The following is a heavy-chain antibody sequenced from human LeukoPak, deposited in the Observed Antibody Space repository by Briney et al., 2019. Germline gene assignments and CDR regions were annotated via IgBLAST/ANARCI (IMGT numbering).Heavy chain of an antibody. D-gene: IGHD6-19*01. Sequence: ASVKVSCKASGYTFTSYAMHWVRQAPGQRLEWMGWINAGNGNTKYSQEFQGRVTITRDTSASTAYMELSSLRSEDMAVYYCARGLGSGRSLGCDYWGQGTLVTVSS. V-gene: IGHV1-3*03. CDR1: GYTFTSYA. J-gene: IGHJ4*02. CDR2: INAGNGNT. CDR3: ARGLGSGRSLGCDY.